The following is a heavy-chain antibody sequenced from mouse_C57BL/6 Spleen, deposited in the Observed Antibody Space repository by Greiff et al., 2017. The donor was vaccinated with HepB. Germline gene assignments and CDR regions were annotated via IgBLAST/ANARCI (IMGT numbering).Heavy chain of an antibody. CDR3: ARRRTAYAMDY. J-gene: IGHJ4*01. V-gene: IGHV3-6*01. Sequence: EVQLQQSGPGLVKPSQSLSLTCSVTGYSITSGYYWNWIRQFPGNKLEWMGYISYDGSNNYNPSLKNRISITRDTSKNQFFLKLNSVTTEDTATYYCARRRTAYAMDYWVKEPQSPSPQ. CDR1: GYSITSGYY. D-gene: IGHD1-2*01. CDR2: ISYDGSN.